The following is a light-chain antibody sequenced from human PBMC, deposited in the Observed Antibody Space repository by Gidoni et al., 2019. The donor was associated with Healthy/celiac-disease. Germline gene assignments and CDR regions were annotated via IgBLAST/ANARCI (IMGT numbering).Light chain of an antibody. J-gene: IGKJ1*01. CDR1: QDISNY. Sequence: EIPMTQSPSSLSASVGDRVTITCQASQDISNYLHWYQQKPGKAPKLLIYDASNLETGVPSRFSGSGSGTDFTLTISSLQPEDIATYYCQQYDNLPWTFGQXTKVEIK. CDR3: QQYDNLPWT. CDR2: DAS. V-gene: IGKV1-33*01.